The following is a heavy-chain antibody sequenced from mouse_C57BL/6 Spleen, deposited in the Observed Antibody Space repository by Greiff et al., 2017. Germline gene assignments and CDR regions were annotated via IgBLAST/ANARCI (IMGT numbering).Heavy chain of an antibody. V-gene: IGHV14-3*01. J-gene: IGHJ2*01. Sequence: EVKLVESVAELVRPGASVKLSCTASGFNIKNTYKHWVKQRPEQGLEWIGRIDPANGNTKYAPKFQGKATITADTSSNTAYLQLSSLTSEDTAIYYCARGRDGHSFDYWGQGTTLTVSS. CDR2: IDPANGNT. D-gene: IGHD2-3*01. CDR3: ARGRDGHSFDY. CDR1: GFNIKNTY.